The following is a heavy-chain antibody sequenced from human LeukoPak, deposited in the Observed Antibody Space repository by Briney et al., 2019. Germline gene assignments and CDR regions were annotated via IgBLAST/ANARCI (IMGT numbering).Heavy chain of an antibody. Sequence: SETLSLTCTVSGGSISSGGYYWSWIRQHPGKGLEWIGYIYYSGSTYYNPSLKSRVTISVDTSKNQFSLKLSSVTAADTAVYYCARQVGSGWYFDHWGQGTLVTVSS. CDR2: IYYSGST. V-gene: IGHV4-31*03. J-gene: IGHJ4*02. D-gene: IGHD6-19*01. CDR3: ARQVGSGWYFDH. CDR1: GGSISSGGYY.